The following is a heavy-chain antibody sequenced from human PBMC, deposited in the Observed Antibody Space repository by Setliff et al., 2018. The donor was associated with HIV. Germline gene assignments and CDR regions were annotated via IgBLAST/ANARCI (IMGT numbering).Heavy chain of an antibody. V-gene: IGHV4-61*09. D-gene: IGHD4-17*01. J-gene: IGHJ5*02. CDR3: ARVVPEVVYGAYWFDP. Sequence: SETLSLTCTVSGGSISSGSYYWSWIRQPAGKGLEWIGYIYTSGSTNYNPSLESRVTMSVDTSKNQVSLKLNSVTAADAAVYYCARVVPEVVYGAYWFDPWGQGTLVTVSS. CDR1: GGSISSGSYY. CDR2: IYTSGST.